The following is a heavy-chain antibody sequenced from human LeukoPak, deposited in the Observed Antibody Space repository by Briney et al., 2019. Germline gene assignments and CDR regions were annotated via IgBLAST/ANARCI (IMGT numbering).Heavy chain of an antibody. D-gene: IGHD2-2*02. CDR2: ISGSGGGT. CDR1: GFTFSSYA. V-gene: IGHV3-23*01. J-gene: IGHJ4*02. CDR3: AKIIVVLPSTISNPYYFDY. Sequence: PGGSLRLSCAASGFTFSSYAMSWVRQAPGKGLEWVSAISGSGGGTYYADSVKGRFTISRDNSKNTLYLQMSSLRAEDTAVYYCAKIIVVLPSTISNPYYFDYWGQGTLVTVSS.